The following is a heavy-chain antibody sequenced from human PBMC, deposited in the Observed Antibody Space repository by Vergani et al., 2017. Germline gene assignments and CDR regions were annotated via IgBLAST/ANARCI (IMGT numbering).Heavy chain of an antibody. CDR3: ARGYCSGERCYSFWREIVVPFDP. CDR2: ISAYNGNT. CDR1: GYTFSTYG. Sequence: QVQLVQSGAEVKKPGASVKVSCKASGYTFSTYGISWVRQAPGQGLEWMGWISAYNGNTNYPEKFQGRLTMTTDTSTRTAYMELRSLRSDDTAVYYCARGYCSGERCYSFWREIVVPFDPWGQGTLVTVSS. V-gene: IGHV1-18*01. J-gene: IGHJ5*02. D-gene: IGHD2-15*01.